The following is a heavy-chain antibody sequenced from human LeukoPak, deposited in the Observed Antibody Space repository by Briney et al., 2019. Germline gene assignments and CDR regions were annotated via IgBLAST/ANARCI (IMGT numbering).Heavy chain of an antibody. V-gene: IGHV3-53*01. J-gene: IGHJ3*01. Sequence: PGGSLRLSCAASGFSVSSNYMSWVRQAPGRGLEWVSVIYSGGSTYYADSVKGRFTISRDNSKNTLYLQMNSLRAEDTAVYYCARGLTGDDAFDLWGQGTMVTVSS. CDR3: ARGLTGDDAFDL. CDR1: GFSVSSNY. CDR2: IYSGGST. D-gene: IGHD7-27*01.